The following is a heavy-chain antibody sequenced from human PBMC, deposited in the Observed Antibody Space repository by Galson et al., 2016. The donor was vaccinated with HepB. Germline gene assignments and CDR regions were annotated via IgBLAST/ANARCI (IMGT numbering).Heavy chain of an antibody. CDR1: GDTFTNYA. V-gene: IGHV1-3*04. CDR3: TLGCSRTFCSPLRYFDL. Sequence: SVKVSCKAPGDTFTNYAVHWVRQAPGQWLEWMGWINTGNGATKYSQKFQGRVTFTRDTSANIAYMELSSLRSEDTAVYYCTLGCSRTFCSPLRYFDLWAVAPWSLSPQ. D-gene: IGHD2-2*01. CDR2: INTGNGAT. J-gene: IGHJ2*01.